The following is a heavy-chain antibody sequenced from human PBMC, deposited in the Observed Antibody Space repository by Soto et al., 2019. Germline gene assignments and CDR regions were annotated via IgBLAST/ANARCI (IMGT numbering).Heavy chain of an antibody. CDR2: IIPLFGIT. V-gene: IGHV1-69*02. D-gene: IGHD2-2*01. CDR1: GGIFNRYS. CDR3: ATFYGGDCTTTTCYGDFDY. Sequence: QVQLVQSGSEVKKPGSAVKVSCMASGGIFNRYSVSWVRQAPGQGLEWMGRIIPLFGITNYAQKFQGRVMITADKSTNTASMEVNGLRSEDTALYYCATFYGGDCTTTTCYGDFDYWGQGTLVTVTS. J-gene: IGHJ4*02.